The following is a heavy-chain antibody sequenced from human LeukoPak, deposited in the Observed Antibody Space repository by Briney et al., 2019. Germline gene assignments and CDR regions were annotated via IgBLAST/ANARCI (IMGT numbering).Heavy chain of an antibody. V-gene: IGHV3-53*01. D-gene: IGHD3-22*01. Sequence: GGSLRLSCAASGFTVSRNYMSWVRQAPGKGLEWVSVIYSGGTTYYADSVKGRFTISRDNSKNTLYLQMNSLRVEDTAVYYCARGDDSSGHYLGYWGQGTLVTVSS. CDR1: GFTVSRNY. J-gene: IGHJ4*02. CDR3: ARGDDSSGHYLGY. CDR2: IYSGGTT.